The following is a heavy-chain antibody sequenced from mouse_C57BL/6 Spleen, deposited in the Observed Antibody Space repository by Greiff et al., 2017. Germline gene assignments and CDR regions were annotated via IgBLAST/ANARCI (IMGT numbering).Heavy chain of an antibody. D-gene: IGHD2-1*01. CDR3: AKPIYYDYYAMDY. V-gene: IGHV5-17*01. CDR1: GFTFSDYG. J-gene: IGHJ4*01. CDR2: ISSGSSTI. Sequence: EVHLVESGGGLVKPGGSLKLSCAASGFTFSDYGMHWVRQAPEKGLEWVAYISSGSSTIYYADTVKGRFTISRDNAKNTLFLQMTSLRSEDTAMYYCAKPIYYDYYAMDYWGQGTSVTVSS.